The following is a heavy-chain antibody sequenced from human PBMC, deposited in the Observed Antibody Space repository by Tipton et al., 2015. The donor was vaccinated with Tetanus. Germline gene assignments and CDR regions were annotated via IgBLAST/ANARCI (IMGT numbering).Heavy chain of an antibody. Sequence: TLSLTCTVSGASINNSPYFWNWIRQLPGKGLEWIGYIYYSGSTFYNPSLKSRLSMSVDTSKNQFSLKLTSVTAADTAVYYCARANYDFPKKGPFDSWGQGTLVIVSS. J-gene: IGHJ4*02. CDR2: IYYSGST. V-gene: IGHV4-31*03. CDR1: GASINNSPYF. D-gene: IGHD3-3*01. CDR3: ARANYDFPKKGPFDS.